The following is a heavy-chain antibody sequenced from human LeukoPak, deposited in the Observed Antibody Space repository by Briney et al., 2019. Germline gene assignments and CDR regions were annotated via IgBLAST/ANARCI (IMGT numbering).Heavy chain of an antibody. D-gene: IGHD6-19*01. J-gene: IGHJ6*03. CDR1: GFTFDDYG. CDR2: INWNGGST. V-gene: IGHV3-20*01. CDR3: ARAALKQWLGHYYYYMDV. Sequence: RPGGSLRLSCAASGFTFDDYGMSWVRQAPGKGLEWVSGINWNGGSTGYADSVKGRFTISRDNAKNSLYLQMNSLRAEDTALYHCARAALKQWLGHYYYYMDVWGKGTTVTISS.